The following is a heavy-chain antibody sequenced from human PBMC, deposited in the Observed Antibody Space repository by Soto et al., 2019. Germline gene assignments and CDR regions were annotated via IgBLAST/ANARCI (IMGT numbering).Heavy chain of an antibody. J-gene: IGHJ3*02. D-gene: IGHD2-21*01. V-gene: IGHV4-31*01. CDR2: IYYSGST. Sequence: TSETLSLTCTVSGGSISSGGYYWSWIRQHPGKGLEWIGYIYYSGSTYYNPALKSQVTISIVTSKNQVSLKLSSVTAADTAVYYCARALILWWTPPLVDDFDIWGQGTMVTVSS. CDR3: ARALILWWTPPLVDDFDI. CDR1: GGSISSGGYY.